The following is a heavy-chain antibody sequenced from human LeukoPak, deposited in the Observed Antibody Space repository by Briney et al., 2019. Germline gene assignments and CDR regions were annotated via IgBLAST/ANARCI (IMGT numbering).Heavy chain of an antibody. CDR2: ISGSGGST. D-gene: IGHD6-19*01. V-gene: IGHV3-23*01. CDR1: GFTFSRFW. Sequence: GGSLRLSCAASGFTFSRFWMSWVRQAPGKGLEWVSAISGSGGSTYYADSVKGRFTISRDNSKNTLYLQMNSLRAEDTAVYYCAKAGVRSVAGTEGNYFDYWGQGTLVTVSS. CDR3: AKAGVRSVAGTEGNYFDY. J-gene: IGHJ4*02.